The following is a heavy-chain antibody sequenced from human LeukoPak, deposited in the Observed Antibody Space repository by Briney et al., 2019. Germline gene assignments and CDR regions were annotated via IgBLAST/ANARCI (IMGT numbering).Heavy chain of an antibody. V-gene: IGHV3-9*01. CDR1: GFTFDDYA. J-gene: IGHJ4*02. CDR2: ISWNSGSI. D-gene: IGHD5-18*01. Sequence: GRSLRLSCAASGFTFDDYAMHWVRQAPGKGLEWVSGISWNSGSIGYADSVKGRFTISRDNAKNSLYLQMSSLRAEDTALYYCAKDISAGYSYGYYFDYWGQGTLVTVSS. CDR3: AKDISAGYSYGYYFDY.